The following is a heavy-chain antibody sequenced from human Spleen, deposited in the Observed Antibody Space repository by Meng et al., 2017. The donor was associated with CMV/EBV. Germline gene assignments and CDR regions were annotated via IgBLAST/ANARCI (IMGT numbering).Heavy chain of an antibody. J-gene: IGHJ6*02. Sequence: GESLKISCEGSGFTFSYYEMNWIRQAPGKGLEWVSSISSSSTYNDYADSVKGRFTISRDNDNDSLYLQMNSLRAEDTAVYYCARPELTVYYAMDVWGQGTTVTVSS. V-gene: IGHV3-21*01. CDR3: ARPELTVYYAMDV. CDR2: ISSSSTYN. D-gene: IGHD1-7*01. CDR1: GFTFSYYE.